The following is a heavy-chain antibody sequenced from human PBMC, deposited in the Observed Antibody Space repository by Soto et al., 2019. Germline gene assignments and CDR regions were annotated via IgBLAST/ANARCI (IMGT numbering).Heavy chain of an antibody. D-gene: IGHD2-8*01. CDR3: AREEEDCTNGVCYRPLDY. CDR1: GGSISGYY. Sequence: SETLSLTCTFSGGSISGYYWSWIRQPPGKGLQWIGYIYYSGSTNYNPSLKSRVTISVDTSKNQFSLKLSSVTAADTAVYYCAREEEDCTNGVCYRPLDYWGQAPLVTVSS. V-gene: IGHV4-59*01. J-gene: IGHJ4*02. CDR2: IYYSGST.